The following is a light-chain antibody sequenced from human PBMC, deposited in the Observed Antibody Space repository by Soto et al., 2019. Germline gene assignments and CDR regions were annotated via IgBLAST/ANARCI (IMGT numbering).Light chain of an antibody. V-gene: IGKV4-1*01. J-gene: IGKJ2*01. CDR1: QSVLYSSNNKNY. CDR2: WAS. CDR3: QQYFSSPYT. Sequence: DIVMTQSPGSLAVSLGERATINCKSSQSVLYSSNNKNYLAWYQQKPGQPPKLVIYWASTRESGVPDRFSGSGSGTDFTLTISSLQAEDVAVYYCQQYFSSPYTFGQGTKLEI.